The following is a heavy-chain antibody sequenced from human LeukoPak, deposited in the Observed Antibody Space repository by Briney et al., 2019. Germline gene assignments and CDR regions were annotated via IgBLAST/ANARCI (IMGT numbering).Heavy chain of an antibody. CDR1: GFTVSSNY. V-gene: IGHV3-74*01. CDR2: INTDGSST. Sequence: GGSLRPSCAASGFTVSSNYMSWVRQAPGKGLVWVSRINTDGSSTSYADSVKGRFTISRDNAKNTLYLQMNSLRAEDTAVYYCARDRGSDWYFDLWGRGTLVTVSS. CDR3: ARDRGSDWYFDL. J-gene: IGHJ2*01. D-gene: IGHD2-15*01.